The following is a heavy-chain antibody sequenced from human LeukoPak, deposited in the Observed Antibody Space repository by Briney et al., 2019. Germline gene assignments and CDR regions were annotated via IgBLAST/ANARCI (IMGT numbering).Heavy chain of an antibody. J-gene: IGHJ6*04. V-gene: IGHV3-48*03. D-gene: IGHD3-10*02. CDR1: GFTFSSYE. Sequence: PGGSLRLSCAASGFTFSSYEMNWVRQAPGKGLEWVSYISSSGSTIYYTDSVKGRFTISRDNAKNSLYLQMNSLRAEDTAVYYCAELGITMIGGVWGRGTTVTISS. CDR2: ISSSGSTI. CDR3: AELGITMIGGV.